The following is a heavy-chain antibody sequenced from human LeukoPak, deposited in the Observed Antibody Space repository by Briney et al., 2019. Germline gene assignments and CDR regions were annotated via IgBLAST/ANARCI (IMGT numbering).Heavy chain of an antibody. CDR1: GGSFSGYY. J-gene: IGHJ1*01. Sequence: SETLSLTCAVYGGSFSGYYWSWIRQPPGKGLEWIGEINHSGSTNYNPSLTSRVAISVDTSKNQFSLKLSSVTAADTAVYYCARRGGIAAAGTSSVGYFQHWGQGTLVTVSS. D-gene: IGHD6-13*01. CDR3: ARRGGIAAAGTSSVGYFQH. CDR2: INHSGST. V-gene: IGHV4-34*01.